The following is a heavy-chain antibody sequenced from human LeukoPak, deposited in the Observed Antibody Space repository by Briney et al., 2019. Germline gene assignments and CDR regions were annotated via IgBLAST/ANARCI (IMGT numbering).Heavy chain of an antibody. J-gene: IGHJ4*02. Sequence: GGYLRLSCAASGFTFSSYGMHWVRQAPGKGLEWVAVISYDGSNKYYADSVKGRFTISRDNSKNTLYLQMNSLRAEDTAVYYCAKDGTYDSSGYPDYWGQGTLVTVSS. D-gene: IGHD3-22*01. CDR3: AKDGTYDSSGYPDY. V-gene: IGHV3-30*18. CDR1: GFTFSSYG. CDR2: ISYDGSNK.